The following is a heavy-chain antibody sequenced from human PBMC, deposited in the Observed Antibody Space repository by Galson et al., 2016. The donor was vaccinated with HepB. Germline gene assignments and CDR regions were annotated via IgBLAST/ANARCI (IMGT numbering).Heavy chain of an antibody. CDR1: AYTFTNYY. CDR3: ARSNYFENGAINWDDAFDI. J-gene: IGHJ3*02. Sequence: SVKVSCKASAYTFTNYYIHWVRQAPGQGLEWMGWINPDSGATNYAQNFQGRVTMTRDTSISTAYMELRRLRFDDTAVFYCARSNYFENGAINWDDAFDIWGQGTMVTLSS. D-gene: IGHD3-22*01. CDR2: INPDSGAT. V-gene: IGHV1-2*02.